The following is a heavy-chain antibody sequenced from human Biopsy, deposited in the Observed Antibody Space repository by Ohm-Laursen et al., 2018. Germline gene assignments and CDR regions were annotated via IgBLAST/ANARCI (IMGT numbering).Heavy chain of an antibody. J-gene: IGHJ4*02. CDR3: ARSVGIMAAPIDY. CDR2: INSVGTI. D-gene: IGHD3-16*01. Sequence: SLRLSCAASGFTFSDHYMEWIRQAPGKGLEWVSNINSVGTIYYADSVRGRFTISRDNAKNSLYLQMNSLRVEDTAVYYCARSVGIMAAPIDYWGQGTLVTVSS. V-gene: IGHV3-11*01. CDR1: GFTFSDHY.